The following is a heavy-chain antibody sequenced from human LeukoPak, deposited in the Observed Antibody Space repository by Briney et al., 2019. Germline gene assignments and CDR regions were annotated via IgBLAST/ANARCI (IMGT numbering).Heavy chain of an antibody. D-gene: IGHD6-19*01. V-gene: IGHV4-39*01. CDR3: VRQDMGSGCIDY. CDR2: IYYSGST. Sequence: SETLSLTCTVSGGSIGSSRYYRGWIRQPPGKGLEWIGSIYYSGSTYYNPSLKSRVTISVDTSKNQFSLKLSSVTAADTAVFYCVRQDMGSGCIDYWGQGTLVTVSS. CDR1: GGSIGSSRYY. J-gene: IGHJ4*02.